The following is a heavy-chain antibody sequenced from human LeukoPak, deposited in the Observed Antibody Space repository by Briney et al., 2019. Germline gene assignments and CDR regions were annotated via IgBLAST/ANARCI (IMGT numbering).Heavy chain of an antibody. CDR2: IESKSHHGTT. J-gene: IGHJ4*02. D-gene: IGHD1-26*01. CDR3: TTDPAGDFDS. CDR1: GLTFTDAW. V-gene: IGHV3-15*04. Sequence: GGSLTLSCAVSGLTFTDAWLSWVRQTPGEGLEWVGRIESKSHHGTTEYASLVKGRFTITRDDSKNTVYLQMNSLKTEDTAMYYCTTDPAGDFDSWGQGTLVTVSS.